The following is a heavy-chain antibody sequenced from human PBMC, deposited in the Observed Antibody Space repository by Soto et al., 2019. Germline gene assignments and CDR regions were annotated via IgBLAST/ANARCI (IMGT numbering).Heavy chain of an antibody. CDR2: ISGSGGST. V-gene: IGHV3-23*01. CDR3: ATSGVGPTARGYYYGMDV. D-gene: IGHD7-27*01. Sequence: EVQLLGSGGGLVQPGGSLRLSCAASGFTFSSYAMSWVRQAPGKGLEWVSAISGSGGSTYYADSVTGRFTISRDNSKNTLYLQMNRLRAEDTAVYYCATSGVGPTARGYYYGMDVWGQGATVTVSS. CDR1: GFTFSSYA. J-gene: IGHJ6*02.